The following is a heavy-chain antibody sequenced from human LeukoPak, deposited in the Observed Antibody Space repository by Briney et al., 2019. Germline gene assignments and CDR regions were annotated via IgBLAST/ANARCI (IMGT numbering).Heavy chain of an antibody. J-gene: IGHJ4*02. CDR1: GYTFTGYY. CDR2: INPNSGGT. V-gene: IGHV1-2*06. Sequence: ASVKVSCKASGYTFTGYYMHWVRQAPGQGLEWMGRINPNSGGTNYAQKFQGRVTMTRDTSISTAYMELSRLRSDDTAVYYCARDYLAVVGRDPPTDYWGQGTLVTVSS. D-gene: IGHD6-19*01. CDR3: ARDYLAVVGRDPPTDY.